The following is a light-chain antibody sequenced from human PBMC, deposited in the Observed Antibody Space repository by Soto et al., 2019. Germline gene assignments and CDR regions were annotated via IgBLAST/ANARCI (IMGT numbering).Light chain of an antibody. CDR1: QRVSSDY. CDR2: GAS. J-gene: IGKJ2*01. V-gene: IGKV3D-20*01. Sequence: IVLTQSPATPSLSPGDRATLSCGASQRVSSDYLAWYQHKPGLAPRLLIYGASTRAAGIPTKFSGRGSGTDFTLTISALEPEDFAVYYCQQYALTPFTFGQGTK. CDR3: QQYALTPFT.